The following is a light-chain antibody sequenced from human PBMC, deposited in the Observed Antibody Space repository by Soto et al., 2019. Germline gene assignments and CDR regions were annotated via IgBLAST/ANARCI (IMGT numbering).Light chain of an antibody. J-gene: IGLJ3*02. CDR1: SSDVGGYNY. CDR3: SSFTTSDTWV. Sequence: QSALTQPASVSGSPGQSITISCTGTSSDVGGYNYVSWYQQHPGKAPKLMIYEVTNRPSGVPDRFSGSRSGNTASLTISGLQAEDDADYYCSSFTTSDTWVLGGGTKLTVL. CDR2: EVT. V-gene: IGLV2-14*03.